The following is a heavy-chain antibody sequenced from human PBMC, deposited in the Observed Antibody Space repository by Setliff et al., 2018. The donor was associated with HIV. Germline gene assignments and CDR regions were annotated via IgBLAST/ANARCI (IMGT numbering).Heavy chain of an antibody. CDR3: ARHCSGGTCYGPDAENFLH. CDR2: INTSGTT. J-gene: IGHJ1*01. D-gene: IGHD2-15*01. V-gene: IGHV4-4*09. CDR1: GGSISSYY. Sequence: SETLSLTCTVSGGSISSYYWSWIRQPPGKGLEWIGYINTSGTTNYNPSLKSRVTISVDTSKNQFSLKLSSLTAADTAVYYCARHCSGGTCYGPDAENFLHWGQGTLVTVS.